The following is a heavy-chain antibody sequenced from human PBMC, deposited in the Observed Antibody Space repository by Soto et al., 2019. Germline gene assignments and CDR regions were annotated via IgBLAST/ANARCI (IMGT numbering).Heavy chain of an antibody. J-gene: IGHJ6*02. D-gene: IGHD2-21*02. CDR2: VNHSGST. CDR3: ATVRMTAGTFYCYYALDI. V-gene: IGHV4-34*01. Sequence: SETLSLTCAVYGGSFSAYYWSWIRQPPGKGLEWIGEVNHSGSTNYNTSLKSRVTISIDTSKNQFSLKLSSVTAADTAGYYCATVRMTAGTFYCYYALDIWGQGTTVTVSS. CDR1: GGSFSAYY.